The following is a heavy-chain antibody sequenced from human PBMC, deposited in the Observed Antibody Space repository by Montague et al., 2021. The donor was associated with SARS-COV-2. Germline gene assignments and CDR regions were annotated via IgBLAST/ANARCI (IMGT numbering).Heavy chain of an antibody. J-gene: IGHJ4*02. CDR1: GGSISSSSYY. CDR2: IFYSGST. D-gene: IGHD3-10*01. V-gene: IGHV4-39*01. Sequence: SETLSLTCTVSGGSISSSSYYWGWIRQPPGKGLEWLGSIFYSGSTXYKPSLKSRVTISVDTSKNQFSLKLSSVTAADTAVYYCASMVRAQVYYFDYWGQGTLVTVSS. CDR3: ASMVRAQVYYFDY.